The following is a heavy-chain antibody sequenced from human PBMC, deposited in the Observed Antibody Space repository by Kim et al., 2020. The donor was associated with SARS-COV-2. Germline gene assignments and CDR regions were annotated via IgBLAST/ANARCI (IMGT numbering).Heavy chain of an antibody. CDR2: ISSNGNYI. J-gene: IGHJ4*02. Sequence: GGSLRLSCAASGFIFSSFTMNWVRQAPGKGLEWVSSISSNGNYIYYADSVKGRFTISRDNAKNSLYLQMDSLTAEDTAMYYCARDRTPPALDYWGQGTLVTVSS. CDR1: GFIFSSFT. CDR3: ARDRTPPALDY. V-gene: IGHV3-21*01.